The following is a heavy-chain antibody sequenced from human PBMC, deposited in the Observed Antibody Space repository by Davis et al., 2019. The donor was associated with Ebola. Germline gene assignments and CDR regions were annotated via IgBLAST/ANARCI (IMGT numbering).Heavy chain of an antibody. CDR3: ARDDYYGSGSLDY. J-gene: IGHJ4*02. CDR1: GGSFSGHY. D-gene: IGHD3-10*01. CDR2: INHSGST. V-gene: IGHV4-34*01. Sequence: MPSETLSLTCAVYGGSFSGHYWNWIRQPPGKGLEWIGEINHSGSTNYNPSLKSRVTISVDTSKNQFSLKLSSVTAADTAVYYCARDDYYGSGSLDYWGQGTLVTVSS.